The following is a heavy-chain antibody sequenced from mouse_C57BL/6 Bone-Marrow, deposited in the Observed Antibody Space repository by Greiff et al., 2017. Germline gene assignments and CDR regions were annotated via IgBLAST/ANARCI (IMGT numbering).Heavy chain of an antibody. CDR2: INPSNGGT. CDR3: ERENYDGSRGYFDV. V-gene: IGHV1-53*01. D-gene: IGHD1-1*01. Sequence: VQLQQPGTELVKPGASVKLSCKASGYTFTSYWMPWVKQRPGQGLEWIGNINPSNGGTNYNEKFKSKATLTVDKSSSTAYMQLSSLTSEDSAVYDCERENYDGSRGYFDVWGTGTTVTVSS. CDR1: GYTFTSYW. J-gene: IGHJ1*03.